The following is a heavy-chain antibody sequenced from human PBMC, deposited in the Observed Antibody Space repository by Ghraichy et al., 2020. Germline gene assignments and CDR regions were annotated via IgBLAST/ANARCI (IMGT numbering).Heavy chain of an antibody. CDR3: ARVLGGGVAAAAGTGFDY. CDR1: GYTFTSYG. V-gene: IGHV1-18*01. J-gene: IGHJ4*02. CDR2: ISAYNGNT. D-gene: IGHD6-13*01. Sequence: ASVKVSCKASGYTFTSYGISWVRQAPGQGLEWMGWISAYNGNTNYAQKLQGRVTMTTDTSTSTAYMELRSLRSDDTAVYYCARVLGGGVAAAAGTGFDYWGQGTLVTVSS.